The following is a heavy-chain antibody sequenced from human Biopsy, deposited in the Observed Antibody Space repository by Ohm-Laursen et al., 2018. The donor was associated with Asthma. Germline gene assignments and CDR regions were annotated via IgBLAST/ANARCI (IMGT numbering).Heavy chain of an antibody. D-gene: IGHD3-9*01. CDR2: VNTGNGDT. Sequence: ASVKASCKASGYNLISFAIHWARQAPGQRLEWMGWVNTGNGDTKHSQKFQGRVTITRDTSASTAYMELRSLRPEDTATYYCARTYYDFLTGQVKDVFGVWGQGTMVTVSS. CDR3: ARTYYDFLTGQVKDVFGV. J-gene: IGHJ3*01. CDR1: GYNLISFA. V-gene: IGHV1-3*04.